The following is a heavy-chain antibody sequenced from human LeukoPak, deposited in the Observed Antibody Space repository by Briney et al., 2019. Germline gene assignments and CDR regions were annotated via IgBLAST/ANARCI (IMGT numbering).Heavy chain of an antibody. Sequence: SLSLSYASSDISISTYSMNWVREARGKGLELVSSISTSSSSIYYADSVKGRFPIAKDNAENSVYLQMNRLRAEDAAVYYCARVYAAGTRYYYYGMDVWGQGTTVSVSS. CDR3: ARVYAAGTRYYYYGMDV. CDR2: ISTSSSSI. J-gene: IGHJ6*02. V-gene: IGHV3-21*01. CDR1: DISISTYS. D-gene: IGHD6-13*01.